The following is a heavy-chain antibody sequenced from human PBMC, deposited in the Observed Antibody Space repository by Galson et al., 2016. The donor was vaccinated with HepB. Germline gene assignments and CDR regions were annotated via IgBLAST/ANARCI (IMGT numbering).Heavy chain of an antibody. CDR1: GFTFSSYG. J-gene: IGHJ6*02. D-gene: IGHD3-10*01. CDR3: AKRSWGLPSPGGPMDV. V-gene: IGHV3-23*01. Sequence: LRLSCAASGFTFSSYGMSWVRQAPGKGLEWVSSISGLGGATFYADSVKGRFTISRDNSKNTLYLQMNSLKAEDAAVYHCAKRSWGLPSPGGPMDVWGQGTTVTVSS. CDR2: ISGLGGAT.